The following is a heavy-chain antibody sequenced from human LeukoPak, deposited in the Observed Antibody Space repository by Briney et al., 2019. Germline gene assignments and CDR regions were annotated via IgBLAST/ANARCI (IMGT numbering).Heavy chain of an antibody. CDR1: GYSISSGDY. J-gene: IGHJ4*02. CDR3: ARNRSEPLGNGGSFDS. V-gene: IGHV4-38-2*01. Sequence: SETLSLTCAVSGYSISSGDYWGWIRLPPGKGLEWIGSIYHSGSTYYNPSLKSRVTISVDTSKRHFSLTLSSVTAADTAVYDCARNRSEPLGNGGSFDSWGQGTLVTVSS. CDR2: IYHSGST. D-gene: IGHD3-16*01.